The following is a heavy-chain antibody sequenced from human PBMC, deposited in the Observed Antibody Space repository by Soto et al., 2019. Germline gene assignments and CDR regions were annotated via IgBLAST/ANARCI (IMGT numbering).Heavy chain of an antibody. J-gene: IGHJ6*03. V-gene: IGHV1-3*01. CDR2: INAGNGNT. Sequence: ASVKVSCKASGYTFTSYAMHWARQAPGQRLEWMGWINAGNGNTKYSQKFQGRVTITRDTSASTAYMELSSLRSEDTAVYYCARDHGYSGYDWANYYYYYMDVWGKGTTVTVSS. D-gene: IGHD5-12*01. CDR1: GYTFTSYA. CDR3: ARDHGYSGYDWANYYYYYMDV.